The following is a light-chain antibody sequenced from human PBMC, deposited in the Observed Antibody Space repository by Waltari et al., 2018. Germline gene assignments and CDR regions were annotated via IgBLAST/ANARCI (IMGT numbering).Light chain of an antibody. CDR3: QHGYGTSYS. CDR2: KAS. Sequence: DIQMTQSPSSLSASVGDRVTITCRASENVNNYLHWYQQKPGKAPKLLIYKASTLQSGVRSRFSGSGSGTDYTFTISSLQSEDVATYYCQHGYGTSYSFGQGTKVEIK. J-gene: IGKJ2*03. V-gene: IGKV1-39*02. CDR1: ENVNNY.